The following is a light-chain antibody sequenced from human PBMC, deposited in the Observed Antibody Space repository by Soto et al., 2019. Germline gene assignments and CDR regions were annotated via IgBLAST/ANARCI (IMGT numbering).Light chain of an antibody. Sequence: HSALTQPASVSGAPGQSITISCSGTTSDVGMVSWYQHHPGKAPKLMIHEVTKRPAGVSDRFSGCKSGNSASLTISGLQAEDEADYLCCSFGGSGYVFGTGTKVTVL. V-gene: IGLV2-23*02. J-gene: IGLJ1*01. CDR2: EVT. CDR1: TSDVGM. CDR3: CSFGGSGYV.